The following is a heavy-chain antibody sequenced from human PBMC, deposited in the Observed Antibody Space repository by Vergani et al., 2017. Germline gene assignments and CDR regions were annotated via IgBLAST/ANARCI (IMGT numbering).Heavy chain of an antibody. Sequence: QVQLQESGPGLVKPPGTLSLTCAVSGDSISSNNCWTWVRQPPGKGLEWIGEICHTEDTKYSPSLKSRVPVSVDESRNLFCLMLNSVTAADTAVYYCATIGYRRWGYYFDYWGQGSLVTVSS. V-gene: IGHV4-4*03. CDR3: ATIGYRRWGYYFDY. J-gene: IGHJ4*02. CDR1: GDSISSNNC. D-gene: IGHD2-2*02. CDR2: ICHTEDT.